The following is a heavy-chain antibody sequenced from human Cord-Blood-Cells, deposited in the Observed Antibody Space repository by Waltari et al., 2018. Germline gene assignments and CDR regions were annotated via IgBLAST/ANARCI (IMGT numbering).Heavy chain of an antibody. CDR2: IYPGDSDT. CDR1: GYSFTSYW. J-gene: IGHJ3*02. CDR3: ARGDCSSTSCYAFDI. Sequence: EVQLVQSGAEVKKPGESLKISCKGSGYSFTSYWIGWVGQMPGKGLEWMGIIYPGDSDTRYSPSFQGQVTISADKSISTAYLQWSSLKASDTAMYYCARGDCSSTSCYAFDIWGQGTMVTVSS. V-gene: IGHV5-51*03. D-gene: IGHD2-2*01.